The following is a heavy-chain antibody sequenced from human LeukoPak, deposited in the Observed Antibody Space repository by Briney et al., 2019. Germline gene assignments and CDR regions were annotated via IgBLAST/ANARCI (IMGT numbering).Heavy chain of an antibody. CDR3: ARDDNSGYYSGP. V-gene: IGHV1-2*06. J-gene: IGHJ5*02. D-gene: IGHD3-22*01. CDR2: INPSSGGT. CDR1: GYTFIDYY. Sequence: ASVEVSCKASGYTFIDYYMHWVRQAPGQGLEWMGRINPSSGGTNYAQKFQGRVTMTRDTSISTAYMELSRLRSDDTAVYYCARDDNSGYYSGPWGQGTLVTVSS.